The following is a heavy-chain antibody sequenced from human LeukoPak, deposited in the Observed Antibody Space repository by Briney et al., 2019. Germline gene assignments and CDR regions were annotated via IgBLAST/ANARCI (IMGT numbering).Heavy chain of an antibody. V-gene: IGHV3-7*03. D-gene: IGHD3-22*01. Sequence: PGGSLRLSCVASGFTFSSRDWMTWVRQAPGKGLEWVANIKQDGSEKNYVDSVKGRFTISRDNAKNSVDLQMNSLRVEDTAVYYCAKGHGDASGYYYFDSWGQGTLVTVSS. CDR2: IKQDGSEK. CDR3: AKGHGDASGYYYFDS. CDR1: GFTFSSRDW. J-gene: IGHJ4*02.